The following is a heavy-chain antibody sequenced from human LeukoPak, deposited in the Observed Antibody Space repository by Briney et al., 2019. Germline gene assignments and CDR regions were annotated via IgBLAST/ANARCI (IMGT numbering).Heavy chain of an antibody. D-gene: IGHD2-2*01. CDR3: ARALRLPAATFDY. CDR1: GFTFSDYY. J-gene: IGHJ4*02. V-gene: IGHV3-11*04. CDR2: ISSSGSTI. Sequence: GGSLRLSRAASGFTFSDYYMSWIRQAPGKGLEWVSYISSSGSTIYYADSVKGRFTIARDNAKNSLYLQINRLRAEDTAVYYCARALRLPAATFDYWGQGTLVTVSS.